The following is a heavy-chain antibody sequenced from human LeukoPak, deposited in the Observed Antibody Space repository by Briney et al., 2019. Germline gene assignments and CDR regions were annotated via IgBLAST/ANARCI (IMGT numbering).Heavy chain of an antibody. CDR3: ARVPQYSSGWLSFDY. CDR2: IIPIFGTA. J-gene: IGHJ4*02. V-gene: IGHV1-69*06. Sequence: SVKVSCKAAGGTFSSYAISWVRQAPGQGLEWMGGIIPIFGTANYAQKFQGRVTITADKSTSTAYMELSSLRSEDTAVYYCARVPQYSSGWLSFDYWGQGTLVTVSS. D-gene: IGHD6-19*01. CDR1: GGTFSSYA.